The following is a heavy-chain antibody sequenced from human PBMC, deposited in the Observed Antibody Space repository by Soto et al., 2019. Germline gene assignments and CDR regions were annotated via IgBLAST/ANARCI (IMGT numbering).Heavy chain of an antibody. J-gene: IGHJ4*02. V-gene: IGHV1-69*13. CDR2: IVPIFGTA. CDR3: ARPYSSSNIYYFDY. D-gene: IGHD6-6*01. CDR1: GGTFSSYA. Sequence: ASVKVSCKASGGTFSSYAISWVREAPGQGLEWMGGIVPIFGTANYAQKFQGRVTITADETTSTAYMELSSLRSEDTAVYYCARPYSSSNIYYFDYWGQGTLVTVYS.